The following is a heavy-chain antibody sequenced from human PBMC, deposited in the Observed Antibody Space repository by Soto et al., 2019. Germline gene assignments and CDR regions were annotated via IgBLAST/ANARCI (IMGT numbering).Heavy chain of an antibody. V-gene: IGHV3-74*01. J-gene: IGHJ4*02. D-gene: IGHD3-22*01. CDR1: GLTFSSYW. Sequence: EVQLVESGGGLVQPGGSLRLSCAASGLTFSSYWLDWVRQAPGKALVWVSGINTDGGSTDYADSVKGRFIISRDNAKNTLYLQMNSLRAEDTAVYYCARPRYDSTGTPFDHWGLGTLVTVSS. CDR2: INTDGGST. CDR3: ARPRYDSTGTPFDH.